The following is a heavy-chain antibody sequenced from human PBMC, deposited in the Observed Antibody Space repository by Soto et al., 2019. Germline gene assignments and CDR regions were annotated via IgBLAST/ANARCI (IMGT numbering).Heavy chain of an antibody. J-gene: IGHJ4*02. CDR2: ISGSGGST. CDR1: GFTFSSYA. Sequence: EVQLLESGGGLVQPGGSLRLSCAASGFTFSSYAMSWVRQAPGKGLEWVSAISGSGGSTYYADSVKGRFTISRDNSKNTLYMQMNSLRAEDTAVYYCAKASGWFGEFDYWGQGTLVTVSS. V-gene: IGHV3-23*01. D-gene: IGHD3-10*01. CDR3: AKASGWFGEFDY.